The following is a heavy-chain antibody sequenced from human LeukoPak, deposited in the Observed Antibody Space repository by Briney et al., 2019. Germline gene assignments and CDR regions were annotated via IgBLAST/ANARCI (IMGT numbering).Heavy chain of an antibody. Sequence: GESLKISCKGSGYSFTSYWIGWVRQMPGKGLEWMGIIYPGDSDTRYSPSFQGQVTISADKSISTAYLQWSSLKASDTAMYYCARQKSRQLWPPYYHYYGMDVWGQGTTVTVSS. CDR3: ARQKSRQLWPPYYHYYGMDV. V-gene: IGHV5-51*01. CDR2: IYPGDSDT. CDR1: GYSFTSYW. D-gene: IGHD5-18*01. J-gene: IGHJ6*02.